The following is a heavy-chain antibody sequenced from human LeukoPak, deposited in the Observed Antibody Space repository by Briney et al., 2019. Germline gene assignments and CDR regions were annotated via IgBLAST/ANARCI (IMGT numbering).Heavy chain of an antibody. J-gene: IGHJ4*02. CDR2: ISGYSGNA. Sequence: ASVKVSCKASGYTFPSYGISWVRQAPGQGLEWLGWISGYSGNANYAQKFQDRVVMTTDRSTGTAYMELRSVRSDDTAVYYCARCYSSSWQRLDNWGQGTLVIVSS. CDR1: GYTFPSYG. D-gene: IGHD6-13*01. CDR3: ARCYSSSWQRLDN. V-gene: IGHV1-18*01.